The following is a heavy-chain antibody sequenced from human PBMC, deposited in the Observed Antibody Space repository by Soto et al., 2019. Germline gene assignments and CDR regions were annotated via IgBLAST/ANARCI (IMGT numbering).Heavy chain of an antibody. V-gene: IGHV3-74*01. J-gene: IGHJ4*02. CDR1: GFVFKMYS. D-gene: IGHD2-2*01. Sequence: AGSLRLSCEASGFVFKMYSMHWVRQVPGKGPEWVSRISDDVNITTYADSVKDRFTISRDNAKDTLYLQLDNLRGDDTGLYYCIRGPRASSSGTGAYWGQGTQVTV. CDR3: IRGPRASSSGTGAY. CDR2: ISDDVNIT.